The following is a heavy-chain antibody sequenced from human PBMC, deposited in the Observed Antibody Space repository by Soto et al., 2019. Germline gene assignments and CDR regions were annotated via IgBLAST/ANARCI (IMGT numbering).Heavy chain of an antibody. D-gene: IGHD2-2*01. Sequence: QVQLVQSGAEVKKPGSSVKVSCKASGGTFSNYAISWVRQAPGQGLEWMGGIIPIFNTANYAQKFQGRVTITADKSTSKAYMELSSLRSEDTAVYYCARWLVVPAGIRYYYYGMDVWGQGTTVTVSS. CDR1: GGTFSNYA. J-gene: IGHJ6*02. V-gene: IGHV1-69*06. CDR2: IIPIFNTA. CDR3: ARWLVVPAGIRYYYYGMDV.